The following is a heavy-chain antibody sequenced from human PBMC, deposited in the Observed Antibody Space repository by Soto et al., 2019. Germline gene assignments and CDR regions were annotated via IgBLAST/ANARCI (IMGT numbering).Heavy chain of an antibody. D-gene: IGHD1-1*01. CDR1: GGTFRNYP. Sequence: QVQLVQSGTEVKKPGSSVKVSCKASGGTFRNYPINWVRQAPGQGLEWMGSIFPLTDIPDYAQNFQARLTISADNSTSTAYMELSGLTSVDTAMYFCARSTLVVLNYFESWGQGTLVTVSS. V-gene: IGHV1-69*02. J-gene: IGHJ4*02. CDR2: IFPLTDIP. CDR3: ARSTLVVLNYFES.